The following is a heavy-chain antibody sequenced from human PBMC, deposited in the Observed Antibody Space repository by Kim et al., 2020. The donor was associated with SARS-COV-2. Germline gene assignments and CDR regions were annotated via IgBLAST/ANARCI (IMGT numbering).Heavy chain of an antibody. CDR2: IKQDGREK. CDR1: GFTFSSYW. D-gene: IGHD6-19*01. V-gene: IGHV3-7*01. CDR3: AREEAVAGRGYGMDV. Sequence: GGSLRLSCAASGFTFSSYWMSWVRQAPGKGLEWVANIKQDGREKYYVDSVKGRFTISRDNAKNSLYLQMNSLRAEDTAVYYCAREEAVAGRGYGMDVWGQGTTVTVSS. J-gene: IGHJ6*02.